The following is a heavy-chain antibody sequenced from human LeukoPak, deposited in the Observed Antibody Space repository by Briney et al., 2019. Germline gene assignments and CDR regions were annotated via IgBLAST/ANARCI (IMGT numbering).Heavy chain of an antibody. J-gene: IGHJ4*02. CDR1: GFTLSTYA. Sequence: GGSLRLSCAASGFTLSTYAVNWVRQAPGKGLEWVSAISSSGGTTYYADSVKGRFSISRDNSKNTLYLQMNSLRAEDTAVYYCAKSSVGQWLIYYFDYWGQGTLVTVSS. CDR3: AKSSVGQWLIYYFDY. CDR2: ISSSGGTT. D-gene: IGHD3-22*01. V-gene: IGHV3-23*01.